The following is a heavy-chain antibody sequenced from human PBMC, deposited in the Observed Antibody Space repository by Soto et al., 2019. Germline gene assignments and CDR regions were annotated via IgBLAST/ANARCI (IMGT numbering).Heavy chain of an antibody. V-gene: IGHV4-38-2*01. CDR3: ARAGIVVVPAAMGGYFDY. CDR1: RFTFSDYY. J-gene: IGHJ4*02. D-gene: IGHD2-2*01. CDR2: IDYNGVT. Sequence: PGGSLRLSCAASRFTFSDYYMIWIRQTPGKGLEWIGNIDYNGVTYYNPSLKSRVTVSKDTSKNQFSLKVASVTAADTAVYYCARAGIVVVPAAMGGYFDYWGQGTLVTVSS.